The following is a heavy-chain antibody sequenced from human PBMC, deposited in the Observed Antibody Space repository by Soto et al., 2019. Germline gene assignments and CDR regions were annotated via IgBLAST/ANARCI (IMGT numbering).Heavy chain of an antibody. CDR1: GYTFTSYG. V-gene: IGHV1-18*01. D-gene: IGHD3-3*01. Sequence: ASVKVSCKASGYTFTSYGISWVRQAPGQGLEWMGWISAYNGNTNYAQKFQGRVTMTRDTSTSTVYMELSSLRSEDTAVYYCARDRAYYDFWSGSNWFDPWGQGTLVTVSS. J-gene: IGHJ5*02. CDR2: ISAYNGNT. CDR3: ARDRAYYDFWSGSNWFDP.